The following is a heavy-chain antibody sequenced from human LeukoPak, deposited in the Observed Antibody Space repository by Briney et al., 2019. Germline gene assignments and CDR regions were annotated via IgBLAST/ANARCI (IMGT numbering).Heavy chain of an antibody. CDR1: GFTVSSNY. CDR3: AITMVRGVIGPHYYYGMDV. V-gene: IGHV3-53*01. D-gene: IGHD3-10*01. CDR2: IYSGGST. J-gene: IGHJ6*02. Sequence: GGSLRLSCAASGFTVSSNYMSWVRQAPGKGLEWVSVIYSGGSTYYADSVKGRFTISRDNAKNTLYLQMNSLRAEDTAVYYCAITMVRGVIGPHYYYGMDVWGQGTTVTVSS.